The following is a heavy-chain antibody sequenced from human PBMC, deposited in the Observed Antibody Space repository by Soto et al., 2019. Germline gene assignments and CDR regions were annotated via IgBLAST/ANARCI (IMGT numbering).Heavy chain of an antibody. CDR1: GFTFSSYA. CDR2: IGGSGGST. Sequence: EVQLLESGGGLVQPGGSLRLSCAASGFTFSSYAMNWVRQAPGKGLEWVSAIGGSGGSTYYADSVKGRFTISRDNSKNTLYLQINSLRAEDTAVYYCAKADVASDFWSGYYTYYFAYWGQGTLVTVSS. CDR3: AKADVASDFWSGYYTYYFAY. V-gene: IGHV3-23*01. J-gene: IGHJ4*02. D-gene: IGHD3-3*01.